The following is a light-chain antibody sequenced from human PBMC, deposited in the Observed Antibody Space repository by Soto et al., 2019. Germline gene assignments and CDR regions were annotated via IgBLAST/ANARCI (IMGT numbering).Light chain of an antibody. CDR3: QQYGSSPWT. CDR2: GAS. Sequence: EIVLTQSPGTLSLSPGERATLSCRASQSVSSSFLAWYQQKPGQAPRLLIYGASSRATGNPDRFSGSGSGTDFTLTISGLEPEDFAVYYCQQYGSSPWTFGQGTKVEIK. V-gene: IGKV3-20*01. CDR1: QSVSSSF. J-gene: IGKJ1*01.